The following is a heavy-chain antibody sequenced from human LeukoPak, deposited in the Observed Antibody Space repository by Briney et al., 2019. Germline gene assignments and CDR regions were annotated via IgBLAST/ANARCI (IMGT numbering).Heavy chain of an antibody. D-gene: IGHD5-12*01. Sequence: GGSLRLSCAASGFTFSSYAMSWVRQAPGKGLEWVSSISGSTGSTYYADSVKGRLTISRDSSRNTMYLQMNSLRAEDTAVYYCAKDRDSGYDYDAFDIWGQGTMVTVSS. CDR1: GFTFSSYA. CDR2: ISGSTGST. V-gene: IGHV3-23*01. J-gene: IGHJ3*02. CDR3: AKDRDSGYDYDAFDI.